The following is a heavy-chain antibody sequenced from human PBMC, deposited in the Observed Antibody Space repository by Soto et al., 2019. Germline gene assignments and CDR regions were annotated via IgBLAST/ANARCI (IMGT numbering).Heavy chain of an antibody. Sequence: QITLKESGPTLVKPTQTLTLTCTFSGFSLSTSGVGVGWIRQPPGKALEWLALIYWDDDKGYNPSLKSRRTITQDTDKNQVVPTIPHINPVDTATYYCARAHESSWWYYGYLGQGTLVTVSS. CDR2: IYWDDDK. J-gene: IGHJ4*02. CDR3: ARAHESSWWYYGY. V-gene: IGHV2-5*02. CDR1: GFSLSTSGVG. D-gene: IGHD6-13*01.